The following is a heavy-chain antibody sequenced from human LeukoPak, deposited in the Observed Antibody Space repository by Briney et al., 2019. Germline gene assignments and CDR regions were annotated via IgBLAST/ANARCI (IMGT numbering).Heavy chain of an antibody. CDR3: AKGSDFDY. J-gene: IGHJ4*02. V-gene: IGHV3-21*01. CDR2: ITRSSSDI. CDR1: GFTFSSYT. D-gene: IGHD1-26*01. Sequence: PGGSLRLSCAASGFTFSSYTMNWVRQAPGKGLEWVSSITRSSSDIYYSDSVKGRFTIPRDNAKNSLYLQINSLRAEDTAVYYCAKGSDFDYWGQGTLVTVSS.